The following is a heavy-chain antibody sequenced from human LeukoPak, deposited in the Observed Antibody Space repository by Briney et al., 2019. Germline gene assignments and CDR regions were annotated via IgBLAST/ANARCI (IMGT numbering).Heavy chain of an antibody. Sequence: ASVKVSCKASGYTFTGYYRNWVRQATGQGLEWMVWINSNSGCTDYAQKFQGRVTMTRDTSISTAYKELSRLRSDDTAVYYCARGDDNGDYEAIDWGQGTLVTVSS. CDR1: GYTFTGYY. CDR2: INSNSGCT. J-gene: IGHJ4*02. CDR3: ARGDDNGDYEAID. D-gene: IGHD4-17*01. V-gene: IGHV1-2*02.